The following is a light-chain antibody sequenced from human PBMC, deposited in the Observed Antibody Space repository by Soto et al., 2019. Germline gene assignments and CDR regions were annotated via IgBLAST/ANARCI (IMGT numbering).Light chain of an antibody. J-gene: IGKJ2*01. Sequence: DIVMTQSPLSLPVTPGETASISCRSSQSLLHSNGYNYLDWYLQKPGQSPQLLIYLGSNRASGVPDRFSGRGSGTDFTLKISRVEAEDVGVYYCMQALQTPNTFGQGTKLEIK. CDR1: QSLLHSNGYNY. CDR2: LGS. V-gene: IGKV2-28*01. CDR3: MQALQTPNT.